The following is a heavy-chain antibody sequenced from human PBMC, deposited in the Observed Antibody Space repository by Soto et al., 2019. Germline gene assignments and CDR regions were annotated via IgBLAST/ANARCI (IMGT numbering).Heavy chain of an antibody. Sequence: PGGSLRLSCAASGFTFSSYAMSWVRQAPGKGLEWVSAISGSGGSTYYADSVKGRFTISRDNSKNTLYLQMNSLRAEDTAVYYCAKSTGTPLTNPGYNWFDPWGQGTLVTVSS. J-gene: IGHJ5*02. CDR1: GFTFSSYA. CDR3: AKSTGTPLTNPGYNWFDP. CDR2: ISGSGGST. V-gene: IGHV3-23*01. D-gene: IGHD1-1*01.